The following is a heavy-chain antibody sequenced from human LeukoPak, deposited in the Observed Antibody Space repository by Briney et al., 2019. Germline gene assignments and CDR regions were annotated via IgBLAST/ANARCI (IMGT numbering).Heavy chain of an antibody. CDR1: GGSISSYY. J-gene: IGHJ4*02. V-gene: IGHV4-59*08. CDR3: ARQYPYCSGGSCYSSDFDY. D-gene: IGHD2-15*01. CDR2: IYYSGST. Sequence: SETLSLTCTVSGGSISSYYWSWIRQPPGKGLEWIGYIYYSGSTNYNPSLKSRVTISVDTSKNQFSLKLSSVTAADTAVYYCARQYPYCSGGSCYSSDFDYWGQGTLVTVSS.